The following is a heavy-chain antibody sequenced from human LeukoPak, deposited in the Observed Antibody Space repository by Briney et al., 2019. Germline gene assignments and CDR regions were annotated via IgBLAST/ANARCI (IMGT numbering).Heavy chain of an antibody. Sequence: ASVTVSFMSSGYTFTNYGISWVRQAAGQGLAWMGWMRAYNGNTNYAQKLQGRVTMTTDTSTSTAYMELRSLGSDDTAVYYCARGRPPRQVDYWGQGPLVTVSS. V-gene: IGHV1-18*01. CDR1: GYTFTNYG. CDR3: ARGRPPRQVDY. J-gene: IGHJ4*02. D-gene: IGHD6-25*01. CDR2: MRAYNGNT.